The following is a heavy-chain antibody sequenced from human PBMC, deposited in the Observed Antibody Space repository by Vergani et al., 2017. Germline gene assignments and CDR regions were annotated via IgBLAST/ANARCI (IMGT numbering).Heavy chain of an antibody. CDR2: ISSSSSYI. V-gene: IGHV3-21*01. CDR3: AREGVTTAFDY. CDR1: GFTFSSYS. Sequence: VQLVESGGGLVKPGGSLRLSCAASGFTFSSYSMNWVRQAPGKGLEWVSSISSSSSYIYYADSVKGRFTISRDNSKNTLYLQMNSLRAEDTAVYYCAREGVTTAFDYWGQGTLVTVSS. J-gene: IGHJ4*02. D-gene: IGHD4-17*01.